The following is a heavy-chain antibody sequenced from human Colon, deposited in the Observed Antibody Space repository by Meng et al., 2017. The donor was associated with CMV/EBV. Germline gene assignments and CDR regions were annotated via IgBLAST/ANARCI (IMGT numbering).Heavy chain of an antibody. Sequence: QGQLEQSGAEVKKPGSSVTVSCKASKGTFTSYPISWVRQGPGQGFEWVGGIITISGTTDYAQKFQGRVTITADESTSTAYMKLSNLRSEDTAIYYCARVICGGDCYLDYWGRGTLVTVSS. CDR1: KGTFTSYP. J-gene: IGHJ4*02. V-gene: IGHV1-69*12. CDR3: ARVICGGDCYLDY. CDR2: IITISGTT. D-gene: IGHD2-21*02.